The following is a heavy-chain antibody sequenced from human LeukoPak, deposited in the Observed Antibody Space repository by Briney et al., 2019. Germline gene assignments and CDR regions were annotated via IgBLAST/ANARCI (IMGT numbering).Heavy chain of an antibody. CDR2: INSDGSST. Sequence: GGSLRLSCAASGFTFSSYWMHWVRQAPGKGLVWVSRINSDGSSTSYADSVKGRFTISRDNSNNSLYLQMNSLRTEDTALYYCAKDTGIAVAATNYWGQGPLVTVSS. J-gene: IGHJ4*02. D-gene: IGHD6-19*01. CDR1: GFTFSSYW. CDR3: AKDTGIAVAATNY. V-gene: IGHV3-74*01.